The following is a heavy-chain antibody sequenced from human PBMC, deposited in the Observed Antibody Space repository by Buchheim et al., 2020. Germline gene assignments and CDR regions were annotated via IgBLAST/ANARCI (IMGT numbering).Heavy chain of an antibody. CDR2: ISYDEGNK. J-gene: IGHJ5*02. CDR3: ARDGEYSGGWGWFDP. D-gene: IGHD2/OR15-2a*01. Sequence: QVQLVESGGGVVQPGRSLRLSCAASGFTFSSYAMHWVRQAPGKGLEWVAVISYDEGNKSYADSVKAGFTISRDNSKNTLFLQMNSLRAEDTAVYYCARDGEYSGGWGWFDPWGQGTL. V-gene: IGHV3-30-3*01. CDR1: GFTFSSYA.